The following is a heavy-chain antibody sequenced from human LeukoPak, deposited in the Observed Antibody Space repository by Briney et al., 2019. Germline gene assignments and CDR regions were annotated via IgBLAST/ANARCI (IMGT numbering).Heavy chain of an antibody. CDR3: ARDHRITMVRGVILAHWFDP. V-gene: IGHV4-59*01. CDR1: GGSISSYY. J-gene: IGHJ5*02. D-gene: IGHD3-10*01. CDR2: IYYSGST. Sequence: PSETLSLTCTVSGGSISSYYWSWIRQPPGKGLEWIGYIYYSGSTNYNPSLKSRITISVDTSKNQFSLKLSSVTAADTAVYYCARDHRITMVRGVILAHWFDPWGQGTLVTVSS.